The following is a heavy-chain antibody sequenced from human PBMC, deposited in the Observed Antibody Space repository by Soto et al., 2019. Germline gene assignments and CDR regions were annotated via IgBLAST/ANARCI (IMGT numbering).Heavy chain of an antibody. V-gene: IGHV3-48*03. CDR3: ATPPAGNYDILTGYYRGDAFDI. Sequence: PGGSLRLSCAASGFTFSSYEMNWVRQAPGKGLEWVSYISSSGSTIYYADSVKGRFTISRDNAKNSLYLQMNSLRAEDTAVYYCATPPAGNYDILTGYYRGDAFDIWGQGTMVTVSS. CDR1: GFTFSSYE. J-gene: IGHJ3*02. D-gene: IGHD3-9*01. CDR2: ISSSGSTI.